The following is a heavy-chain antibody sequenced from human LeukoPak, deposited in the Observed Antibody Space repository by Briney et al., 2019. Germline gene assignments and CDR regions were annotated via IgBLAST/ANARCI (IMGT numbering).Heavy chain of an antibody. D-gene: IGHD3-3*01. V-gene: IGHV1-2*06. Sequence: ASVKVSCKASGYTFTGYYMHWVRQAPGQGLEWMGRINPNRGGTNYAQKFQGRVTMTRDTSISTAYMELSRLRSDDTAVYYCARGAVLRFLEWLFLYFDYWGQGTLVTVSS. CDR3: ARGAVLRFLEWLFLYFDY. CDR1: GYTFTGYY. CDR2: INPNRGGT. J-gene: IGHJ4*02.